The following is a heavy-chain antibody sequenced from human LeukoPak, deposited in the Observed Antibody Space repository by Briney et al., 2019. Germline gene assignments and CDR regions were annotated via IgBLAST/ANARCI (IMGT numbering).Heavy chain of an antibody. Sequence: GGPLRLSCAASGFTFSNYAMSWVRQAPGKGLEWVSAISSSGGGTYYADSVKGRFTISRDNSKDTLSLQMNSLRAEDTAVYYCARGIYGDYDHWGQGTLVTVST. D-gene: IGHD4-17*01. CDR3: ARGIYGDYDH. CDR1: GFTFSNYA. J-gene: IGHJ1*01. V-gene: IGHV3-23*01. CDR2: ISSSGGGT.